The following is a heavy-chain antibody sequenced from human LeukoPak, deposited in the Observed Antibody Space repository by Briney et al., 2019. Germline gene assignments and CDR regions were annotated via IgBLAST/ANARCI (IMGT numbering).Heavy chain of an antibody. Sequence: SETLSLTCTVSGGSISGSSYFWGWIRQPPGKGLEWIASIYYSGSTYYNPSLKSRVTISVDRSKNQFSLKLSSVTAADTAVYYCARAPDAFDIWGQGTMVTVSS. CDR2: IYYSGST. J-gene: IGHJ3*02. CDR1: GGSISGSSYF. CDR3: ARAPDAFDI. V-gene: IGHV4-39*07.